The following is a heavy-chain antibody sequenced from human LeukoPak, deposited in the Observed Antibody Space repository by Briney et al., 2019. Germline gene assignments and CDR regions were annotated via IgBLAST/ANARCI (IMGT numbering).Heavy chain of an antibody. Sequence: ASVKVSCKASGYTFTGYYMHWVRQAPGQGLEWMGWINPNSGGTNYAQKFQGRVTMTRDTSISTAYMELSRLRSDDTAVYYCARDFSSLNDFWSGYYQYGMDVWGQGTTVTVSS. D-gene: IGHD3-3*01. V-gene: IGHV1-2*02. CDR1: GYTFTGYY. J-gene: IGHJ6*02. CDR3: ARDFSSLNDFWSGYYQYGMDV. CDR2: INPNSGGT.